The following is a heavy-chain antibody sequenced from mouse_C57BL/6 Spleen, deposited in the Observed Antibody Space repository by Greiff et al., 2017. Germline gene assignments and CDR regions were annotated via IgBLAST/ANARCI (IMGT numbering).Heavy chain of an antibody. CDR2: IHPNSGST. D-gene: IGHD1-1*01. J-gene: IGHJ4*01. Sequence: QVQLQQPGAELVKPGASVKLSCKASGYTFTSYWMHWVKQRPGQGLEWIGMIHPNSGSTNYNEKFKSKATLTVDKSSSTAYMTLSSLTSEDSAVYYCAPTYGSSFYYAMDYWGQGTSVTVSS. V-gene: IGHV1-64*01. CDR1: GYTFTSYW. CDR3: APTYGSSFYYAMDY.